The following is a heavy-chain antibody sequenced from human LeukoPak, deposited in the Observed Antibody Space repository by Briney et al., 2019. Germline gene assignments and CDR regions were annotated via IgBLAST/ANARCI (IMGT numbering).Heavy chain of an antibody. V-gene: IGHV3-30-3*01. Sequence: GRSLRLSCAASGFTFSSYAMHWVRQAPGKGLEWVAVISYDGSNKYYADSVKGRFTISRDNSKNTLYLQMNSLRAGDTAVYYCARGLGYDSSALLGGAFDIWGQGTMVTVSS. J-gene: IGHJ3*02. CDR3: ARGLGYDSSALLGGAFDI. CDR2: ISYDGSNK. D-gene: IGHD3-22*01. CDR1: GFTFSSYA.